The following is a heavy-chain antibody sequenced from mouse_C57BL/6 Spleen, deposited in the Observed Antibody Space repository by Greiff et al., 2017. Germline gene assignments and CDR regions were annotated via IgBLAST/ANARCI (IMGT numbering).Heavy chain of an antibody. CDR2: IYPGDGDT. V-gene: IGHV1-80*01. D-gene: IGHD2-2*01. J-gene: IGHJ4*01. CDR3: AREDYGYGADN. CDR1: GYAFSSSW. Sequence: QVQLQQSGAELVKPGASVQISSQPSGYAFSSSWLNWVKQRPGKGLEWIGQIYPGDGDTNYNGKFKGKATLTADKSSSTAYMQLSSLTSEDSAVYCCAREDYGYGADNWGQGTSVTVST.